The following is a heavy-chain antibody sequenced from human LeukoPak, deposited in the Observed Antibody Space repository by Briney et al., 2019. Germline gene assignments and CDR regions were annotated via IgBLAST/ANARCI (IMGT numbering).Heavy chain of an antibody. CDR1: GFTVSSNY. V-gene: IGHV3-53*01. CDR2: IYSGGST. CDR3: ARGSLWYSNAFDY. Sequence: GGSLRLSCAASGFTVSSNYMSWVRQAPGKGLEWVSVIYSGGSTYYADSVKGRFTISRDNSKNTLYLQMNSLRAEDTAVYYCARGSLWYSNAFDYWGQGTLVTVSS. J-gene: IGHJ4*02. D-gene: IGHD4-11*01.